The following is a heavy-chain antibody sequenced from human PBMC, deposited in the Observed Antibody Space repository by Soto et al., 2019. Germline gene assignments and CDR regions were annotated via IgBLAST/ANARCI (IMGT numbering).Heavy chain of an antibody. V-gene: IGHV3-15*07. CDR3: TTRVIVGTTVWFDP. D-gene: IGHD1-26*01. J-gene: IGHJ5*02. CDR1: GFTFSNAW. CDR2: IKSKTDGGTT. Sequence: EVQLVESGGGLVKPGGSLRLSCAASGFTFSNAWLNWVRQAPGKGLEWVGRIKSKTDGGTTDYPAPVKGRFTISRXDLXDTLYLQMNSLKTEDTAVYYCTTRVIVGTTVWFDPWGQGTLVTVSS.